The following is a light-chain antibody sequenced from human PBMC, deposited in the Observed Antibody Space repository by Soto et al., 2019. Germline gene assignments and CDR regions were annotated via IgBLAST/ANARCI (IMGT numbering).Light chain of an antibody. CDR2: GAS. Sequence: EIVLTQSPGTLSLSPGERATLSCRASQSVSSSYLAWYQQKPGQAPRLLIYGASSRATGIPDRFSGSGSGTDVTLTISRREPEDGAVYYGQQYGSSALTFGQGTKLEIK. V-gene: IGKV3-20*01. CDR3: QQYGSSALT. J-gene: IGKJ2*01. CDR1: QSVSSSY.